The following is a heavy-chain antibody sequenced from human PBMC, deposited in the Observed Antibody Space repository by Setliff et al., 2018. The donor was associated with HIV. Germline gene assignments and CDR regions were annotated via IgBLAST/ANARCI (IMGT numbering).Heavy chain of an antibody. CDR2: IYHSGST. CDR1: GYSISSGFY. D-gene: IGHD2-21*01. J-gene: IGHJ4*01. CDR3: ARHRSYPRVYFDY. Sequence: SETLSLTCAVSGYSISSGFYWGWIRQPPGKGLEWIGSIYHSGSTYYNPSLRSRVTISVDTSKNQFSLKLTSVTAADTAFYYCARHRSYPRVYFDYWG. V-gene: IGHV4-38-2*01.